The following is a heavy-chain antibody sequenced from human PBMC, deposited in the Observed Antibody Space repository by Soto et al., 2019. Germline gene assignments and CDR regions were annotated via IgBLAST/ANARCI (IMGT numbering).Heavy chain of an antibody. J-gene: IGHJ4*02. Sequence: EVQLVESGGGLVQPGGSLRLSCVGSGLTFSRDWMSWVRQAPGKGLEWVANIKQDGSEKYYVDCVKGRFTISRDNAENSLYLQMNSLRADDTAVYYCAREPYYDFWSGYSHWDYWGQGTLVTVSS. CDR3: AREPYYDFWSGYSHWDY. V-gene: IGHV3-7*01. CDR2: IKQDGSEK. CDR1: GLTFSRDW. D-gene: IGHD3-3*01.